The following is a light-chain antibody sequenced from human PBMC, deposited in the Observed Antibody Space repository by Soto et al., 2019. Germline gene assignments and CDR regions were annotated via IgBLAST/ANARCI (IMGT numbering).Light chain of an antibody. CDR2: EVN. V-gene: IGLV2-23*02. CDR1: RSDVGSYNL. Sequence: SALTQPASVSGSPGQSITISCTGTRSDVGSYNLVSWYQQHPGNAPKVMIYEVNKRPSGVSNRFSGSKSGNTASLTISGLQAEDEADYYCCSYAGSTTYVFGTGTKVTVL. CDR3: CSYAGSTTYV. J-gene: IGLJ1*01.